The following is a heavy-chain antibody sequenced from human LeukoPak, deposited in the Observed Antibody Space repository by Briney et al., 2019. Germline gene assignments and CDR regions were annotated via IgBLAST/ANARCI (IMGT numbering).Heavy chain of an antibody. J-gene: IGHJ4*02. CDR1: GDSPSDYY. CDR3: ARARYDSSGYYYFDF. Sequence: SETLSLTCSGDSPSDYYWNWIRQPAGKGPEWIGRIYASGSTNYNPPLKRRVNTSRNRFSLSLSSVTAADTAVYYCARARYDSSGYYYFDFWGQGILVTVSS. D-gene: IGHD3-22*01. V-gene: IGHV4-4*07. CDR2: IYASGST.